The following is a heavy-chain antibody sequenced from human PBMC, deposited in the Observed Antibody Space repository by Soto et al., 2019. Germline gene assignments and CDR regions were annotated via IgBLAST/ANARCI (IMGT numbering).Heavy chain of an antibody. D-gene: IGHD5-12*01. J-gene: IGHJ6*03. CDR2: IYYSGST. CDR3: ARHDKVDSGYDSGNYYYYYYMDV. Sequence: SETLSLTCTVSGGSISSSSYYWGWIRQPPGKGLEWIGSIYYSGSTYYNPSLKSRVTISVDTSKNQFSLKLSSVTAADTAVYYCARHDKVDSGYDSGNYYYYYYMDVWGKGTTVTVSS. CDR1: GGSISSSSYY. V-gene: IGHV4-39*01.